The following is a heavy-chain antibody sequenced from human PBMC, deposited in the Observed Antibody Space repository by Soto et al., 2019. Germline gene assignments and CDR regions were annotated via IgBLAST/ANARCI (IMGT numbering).Heavy chain of an antibody. CDR2: IYYSGST. V-gene: IGHV4-39*01. CDR1: GGSISSSSYY. CDR3: ARQEGGAYSSSFGIYYAYGMEV. D-gene: IGHD6-13*01. Sequence: TSETLSLTCTVSGGSISSSSYYLGWIRQPPGKGLEWIGSIYYSGSTYYNPSLKSRVTMSVDTSKNQFSLKLSSVTAADTAVYYCARQEGGAYSSSFGIYYAYGMEVWGEGTTVTVS. J-gene: IGHJ6*02.